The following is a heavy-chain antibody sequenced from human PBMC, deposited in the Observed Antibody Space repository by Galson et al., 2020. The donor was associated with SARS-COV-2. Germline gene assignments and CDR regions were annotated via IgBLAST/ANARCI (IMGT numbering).Heavy chain of an antibody. D-gene: IGHD3-3*01. Sequence: SQTLSLTCSVSGGSISSGNYYWNWIRQPAGKGLEWIARIYSSRGTTDNPSLSSRVSISMDVSKNQFSLKLSSVTAADTAVYYCARGGNDGFWSGYRFEYWGQGTLVTVSS. J-gene: IGHJ4*02. CDR3: ARGGNDGFWSGYRFEY. CDR2: IYSSRGT. V-gene: IGHV4-61*02. CDR1: GGSISSGNYY.